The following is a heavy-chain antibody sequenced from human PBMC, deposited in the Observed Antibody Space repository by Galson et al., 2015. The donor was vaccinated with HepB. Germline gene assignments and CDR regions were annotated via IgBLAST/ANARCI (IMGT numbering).Heavy chain of an antibody. CDR3: ASQHWGLFDY. V-gene: IGHV3-74*01. Sequence: SLRLSCAASGFTFSSYWMHWVRQAPGKGLVWVSRINSDGSSTSYADSVKGRFAISRDNAENSLHLQMNSLRAEDTAVYYCASQHWGLFDYWGQGTLVTVSS. CDR2: INSDGSST. CDR1: GFTFSSYW. J-gene: IGHJ4*02. D-gene: IGHD7-27*01.